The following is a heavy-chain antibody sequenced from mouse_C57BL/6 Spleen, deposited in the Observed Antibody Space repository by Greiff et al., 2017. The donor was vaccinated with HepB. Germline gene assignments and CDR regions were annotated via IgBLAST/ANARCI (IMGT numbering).Heavy chain of an antibody. Sequence: QVQLQQSGAELVKPGASVKLSCKASGYTFTSYWMHWVKQRPGQGLEWIGMIHPNSGSTNYNEKFKSKATLTVDKSSSTAYMQLSSLTSEDSAVYYCARSFYDGYYGAMDYWGQGTSVTVSS. CDR1: GYTFTSYW. J-gene: IGHJ4*01. CDR2: IHPNSGST. CDR3: ARSFYDGYYGAMDY. D-gene: IGHD2-3*01. V-gene: IGHV1-64*01.